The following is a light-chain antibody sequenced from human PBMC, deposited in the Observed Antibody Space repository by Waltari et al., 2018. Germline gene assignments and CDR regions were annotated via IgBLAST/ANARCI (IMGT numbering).Light chain of an antibody. CDR3: MQSLQTPIT. V-gene: IGKV2-28*01. J-gene: IGKJ4*01. CDR2: LGS. CDR1: QSLLHRNGHNY. Sequence: DIVMTQSPLSLHVTPGEAASISCRSSQSLLHRNGHNYLDWYLQKPGQSPQLLIYLGSNRASGVPDRFSGSGSGTDFTLKISRVEAEDVGVYYCMQSLQTPITFGGGTKVEIK.